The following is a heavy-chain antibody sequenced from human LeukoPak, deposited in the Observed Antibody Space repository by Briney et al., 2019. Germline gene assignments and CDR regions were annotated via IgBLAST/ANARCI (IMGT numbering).Heavy chain of an antibody. CDR1: GDSISSYY. D-gene: IGHD6-19*01. CDR2: IYTSGST. CDR3: ARDNSGWWGFDFDP. Sequence: SETLSLTCTVSGDSISSYYWSWIRQPAGKGLEWIGRIYTSGSTNYNPSLKSRVTMSVDTSKDQFSLRLRSVTAADTAVYYCARDNSGWWGFDFDPWGQGTLVTVSS. V-gene: IGHV4-4*07. J-gene: IGHJ5*02.